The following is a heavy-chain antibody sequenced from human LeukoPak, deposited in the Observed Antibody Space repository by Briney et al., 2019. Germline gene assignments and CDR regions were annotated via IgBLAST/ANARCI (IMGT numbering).Heavy chain of an antibody. D-gene: IGHD1-26*01. J-gene: IGHJ4*02. V-gene: IGHV3-7*01. CDR3: ARARQQVGATMWHSNVAPDFDY. Sequence: GGSLRLSCAASGFTFSSYWMSWVRQAPGKGLEWVANIKQDGSEKYYVDSVKGRFTISRDNAKNSLYLQMNSLRAEDTAVYYCARARQQVGATMWHSNVAPDFDYWGQGTLVTVSS. CDR1: GFTFSSYW. CDR2: IKQDGSEK.